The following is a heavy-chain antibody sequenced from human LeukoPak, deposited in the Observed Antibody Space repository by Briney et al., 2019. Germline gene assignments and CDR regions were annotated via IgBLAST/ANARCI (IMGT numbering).Heavy chain of an antibody. CDR3: ARGKPTPTY. V-gene: IGHV4-59*01. Sequence: PSETLSLTCTVSGGSISSYYWSWIRQPPGKGLEWVGYIYYSGSTNYNPSLKSRVTISVDTSKNQFSLKLSSVTAADTAVYYCARGKPTPTYWGQGTLVTVSS. D-gene: IGHD1-14*01. CDR2: IYYSGST. CDR1: GGSISSYY. J-gene: IGHJ4*02.